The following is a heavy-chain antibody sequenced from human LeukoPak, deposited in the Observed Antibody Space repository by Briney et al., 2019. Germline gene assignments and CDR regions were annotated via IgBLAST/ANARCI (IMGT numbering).Heavy chain of an antibody. Sequence: GGSLRLSCAASGFTFSDYSMHWVRQAPGKGLNWVAFIRYDGNNKYYADSVKGRFTISRDNSKNMLYLEMNSLSTEDTAVYYCARAGEWELLLADYWGQGTLVTVSS. CDR2: IRYDGNNK. D-gene: IGHD1-26*01. CDR1: GFTFSDYS. CDR3: ARAGEWELLLADY. J-gene: IGHJ4*02. V-gene: IGHV3-30*02.